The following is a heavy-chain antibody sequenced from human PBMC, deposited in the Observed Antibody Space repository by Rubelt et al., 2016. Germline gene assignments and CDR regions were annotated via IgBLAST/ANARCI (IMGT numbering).Heavy chain of an antibody. CDR1: GGSISSDY. V-gene: IGHV4-59*01. J-gene: IGHJ1*01. CDR3: AYSSGYYDEYFQH. CDR2: VDYSGST. D-gene: IGHD3-22*01. Sequence: QVQLQESGPGLVKPSETLSLTCTVSGGSISSDYWSWIRQPPGKGLEWIGYVDYSGSTNYNPSLKSRVTISGDTSTNQFSRKLSDVTAADTAVYYCAYSSGYYDEYFQHWGQGTLVTVSS.